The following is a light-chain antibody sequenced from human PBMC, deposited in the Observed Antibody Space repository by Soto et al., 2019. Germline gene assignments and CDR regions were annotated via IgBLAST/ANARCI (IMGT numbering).Light chain of an antibody. CDR3: QQCLTTPRT. Sequence: DIQMTQFPSSLSASVGDRVTITCRASQTISTCLNWYQQKPGTAPKLLIYAASNLESGVPSRVSGSGSGTYFTLTISRLQPEDFATYYCQQCLTTPRTFGEGTRVEI. V-gene: IGKV1-39*01. J-gene: IGKJ4*02. CDR1: QTISTC. CDR2: AAS.